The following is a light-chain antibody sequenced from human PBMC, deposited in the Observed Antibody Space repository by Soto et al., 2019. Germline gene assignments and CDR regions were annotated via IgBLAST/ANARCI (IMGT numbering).Light chain of an antibody. CDR3: CSYAGSSTSGAVV. CDR2: EVS. J-gene: IGLJ2*01. CDR1: SSDVGSYNL. V-gene: IGLV2-23*02. Sequence: QSALTQPASVSGSPGQSITISCTGTSSDVGSYNLVSWYQQHPGKAPKLMIYEVSKRPSGVSNRFSGSKSGNTASLTISGLQAEDEADYYCCSYAGSSTSGAVVFGGGTKVTVL.